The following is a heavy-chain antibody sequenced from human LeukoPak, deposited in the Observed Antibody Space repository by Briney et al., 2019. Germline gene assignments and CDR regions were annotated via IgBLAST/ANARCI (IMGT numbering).Heavy chain of an antibody. V-gene: IGHV3-49*04. CDR2: IRSRAYGGTT. CDR1: GFTFGDYA. J-gene: IGHJ4*02. Sequence: PGGSLRLSCTASGFTFGDYAMSWVRQAPGKGLEWVGFIRSRAYGGTTQYAASVKGRFTISRDDSNSIAYLQMDSLKTEDTAVYYCIRDFYSNYGVDFDYWGQGTLVTVSS. D-gene: IGHD4-11*01. CDR3: IRDFYSNYGVDFDY.